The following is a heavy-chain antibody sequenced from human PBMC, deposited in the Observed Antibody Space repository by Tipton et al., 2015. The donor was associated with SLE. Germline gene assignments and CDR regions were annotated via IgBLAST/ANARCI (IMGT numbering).Heavy chain of an antibody. CDR3: ATWELPNY. CDR2: IRYDGANQ. J-gene: IGHJ4*02. D-gene: IGHD1-26*01. CDR1: GFSFSYFG. V-gene: IGHV3-30*02. Sequence: SLRLSCATSGFSFSYFGMHWVRQAPGKGLEWVAFIRYDGANQYYADSVKGRFTISRDNSKNTVYLQMNSLRTEDTAVYYCATWELPNYWGQGTLVTVSS.